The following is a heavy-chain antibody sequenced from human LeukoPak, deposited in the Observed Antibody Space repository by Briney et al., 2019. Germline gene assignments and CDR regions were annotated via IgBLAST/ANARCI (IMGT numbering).Heavy chain of an antibody. CDR3: ANVDTARDAFDI. Sequence: SETLSLTCTVSGDSISSRYYWGWIRQPPGKGLEWIGTIYHSGSTYYNPSLKSRVSISVDTSKNQFSLKLSSVTAADTAVYYCANVDTARDAFDIWGQGTMVTVSS. V-gene: IGHV4-38-2*02. J-gene: IGHJ3*02. CDR2: IYHSGST. D-gene: IGHD5-18*01. CDR1: GDSISSRYY.